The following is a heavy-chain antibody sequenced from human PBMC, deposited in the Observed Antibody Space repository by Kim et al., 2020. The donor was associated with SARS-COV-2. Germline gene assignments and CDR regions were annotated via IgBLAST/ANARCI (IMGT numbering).Heavy chain of an antibody. CDR3: ARGSGAYSGYDHCSY. D-gene: IGHD5-12*01. CDR2: IWYDGSNK. CDR1: GFTFSTYA. V-gene: IGHV3-33*01. J-gene: IGHJ4*02. Sequence: GGSLRLSCAASGFTFSTYAMHWFRQAPGKGLEWVAIIWYDGSNKYYADSVKGRFTISRDNSKNTVYLQMNSLRAEDTAVYYCARGSGAYSGYDHCSYWGQGSLVTVSS.